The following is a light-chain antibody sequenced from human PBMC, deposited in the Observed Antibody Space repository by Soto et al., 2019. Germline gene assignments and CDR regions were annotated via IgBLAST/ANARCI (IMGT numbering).Light chain of an antibody. Sequence: QSALTQPASVSGSPGQSITISCTGTSSDVGSYNLVSWYQQHPGKAPKLMIYEGSKRPSGASNRFSGSKSGNTASLTISGLQAEDEADYYCCSYAGSSPDVFGTGTKLTVL. V-gene: IGLV2-23*01. CDR3: CSYAGSSPDV. CDR1: SSDVGSYNL. J-gene: IGLJ1*01. CDR2: EGS.